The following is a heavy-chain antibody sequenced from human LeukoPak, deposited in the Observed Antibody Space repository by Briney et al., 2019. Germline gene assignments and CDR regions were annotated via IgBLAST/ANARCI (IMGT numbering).Heavy chain of an antibody. CDR2: IYHSGST. J-gene: IGHJ6*03. CDR1: GGSISSYY. D-gene: IGHD3-10*01. CDR3: ASGIMTSMDV. V-gene: IGHV4-59*04. Sequence: SETLSLTCTVSGGSISSYYWSWIRQPPGKGLEWIGSIYHSGSTYYNPSLKSRVTISVDTSKNQFSLKLSSVTAADTAVYYCASGIMTSMDVWGKGTTVTVSS.